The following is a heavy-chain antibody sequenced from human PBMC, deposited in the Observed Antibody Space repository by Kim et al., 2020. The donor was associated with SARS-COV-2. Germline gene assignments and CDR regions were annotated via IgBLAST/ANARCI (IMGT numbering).Heavy chain of an antibody. CDR3: ARERVATMAIDY. J-gene: IGHJ4*02. Sequence: SETLSLTCTVSGGSISSGGYYWSWIRQHPGKGLEWIGYIYYSGSTYYNPSLKSRVTISVDTSKNQFSLKLSSVTAADTAVYYCARERVATMAIDYWGQGTLVTVSS. CDR2: IYYSGST. D-gene: IGHD5-12*01. V-gene: IGHV4-31*03. CDR1: GGSISSGGYY.